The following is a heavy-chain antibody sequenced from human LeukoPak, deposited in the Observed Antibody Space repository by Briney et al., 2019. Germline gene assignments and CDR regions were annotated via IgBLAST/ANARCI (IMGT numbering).Heavy chain of an antibody. CDR2: IRYDGSNK. J-gene: IGHJ6*03. D-gene: IGHD2-8*02. CDR3: AKDTGLSAARYMDV. CDR1: GFTFSSYG. V-gene: IGHV3-30*02. Sequence: PGGSLRLSCAASGFTFSSYGMHWVRQAPGKGLEWVAFIRYDGSNKYYADSVKGRFTISRDNSKNTLYLQMNSLRAEDTAVYYCAKDTGLSAARYMDVWGKGTTVTVSS.